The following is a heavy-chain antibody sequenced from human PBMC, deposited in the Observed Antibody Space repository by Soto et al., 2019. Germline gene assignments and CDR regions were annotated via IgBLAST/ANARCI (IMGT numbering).Heavy chain of an antibody. D-gene: IGHD3-10*01. CDR3: ARGVGFGYYYYHMDL. J-gene: IGHJ6*02. CDR1: GDSVTSVSDY. Sequence: SETLSLTCTVSGDSVTSVSDYWSWIRQPPGKGLEWIGYIYYSGSADYNPSLGSRVTISIDTSKNQFPLKLTSVTAADTAVYYCARGVGFGYYYYHMDLWGQGTTVTVSS. V-gene: IGHV4-61*01. CDR2: IYYSGSA.